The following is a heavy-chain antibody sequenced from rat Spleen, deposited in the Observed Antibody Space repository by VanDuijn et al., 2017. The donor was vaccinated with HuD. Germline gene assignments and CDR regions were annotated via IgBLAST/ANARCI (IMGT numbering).Heavy chain of an antibody. CDR2: ISSDGGRK. J-gene: IGHJ2*01. V-gene: IGHV5-7*01. D-gene: IGHD1-11*01. CDR1: GFTFSHYD. CDR3: ARRHYGYTDYFDS. Sequence: EVQLVESGGGLVQPGRSMKLSCAASGFTFSHYDMAWVRQAPKKGLEWVATISSDGGRKFYRDSVKGRFTITRDNAKSSLYLQMDSQRSEDAATYYCARRHYGYTDYFDSWGQGVMVTVSS.